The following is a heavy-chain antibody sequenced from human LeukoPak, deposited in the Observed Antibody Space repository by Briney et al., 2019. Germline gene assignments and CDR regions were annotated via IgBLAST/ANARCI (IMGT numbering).Heavy chain of an antibody. CDR1: GGSFSGYY. CDR2: INHSGST. Sequence: SETLSLTCAVYGGSFSGYYWSWIRQPPGKGLGWIGEINHSGSTNYNPSLKSRVTISVDTSKNQFSLKLSSVTAADTAVYYCARRGRLRFLEWLLWWFDPWGQGTLVTVSS. J-gene: IGHJ5*02. D-gene: IGHD3-3*01. V-gene: IGHV4-34*01. CDR3: ARRGRLRFLEWLLWWFDP.